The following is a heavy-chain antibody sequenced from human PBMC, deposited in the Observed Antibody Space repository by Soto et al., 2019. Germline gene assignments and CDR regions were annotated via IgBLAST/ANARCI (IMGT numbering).Heavy chain of an antibody. Sequence: QVQLVESGGGVGQPGRSLRLACAASGFTFSSYAMHCVRQAPGKGLEWVAVISYDGSNKYYADSVKGRFTISRDNSKNTLYLQMNSLRAEDTAVYYCASGQSMDVWGQGTTVTVSS. CDR3: ASGQSMDV. CDR1: GFTFSSYA. V-gene: IGHV3-30-3*01. CDR2: ISYDGSNK. J-gene: IGHJ6*02.